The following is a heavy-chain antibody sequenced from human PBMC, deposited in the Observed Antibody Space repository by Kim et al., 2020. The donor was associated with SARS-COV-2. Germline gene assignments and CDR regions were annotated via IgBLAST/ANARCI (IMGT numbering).Heavy chain of an antibody. V-gene: IGHV3-15*01. CDR3: TSPYDFWGGYATEGPFDY. D-gene: IGHD3-3*01. CDR2: IKSKIDGGTA. Sequence: AGGRRARQGPGEGMEWVGRIKSKIDGGTADYAAPGKGRFTISRIDSKNTLYLQLKSLETEDTGLYYCTSPYDFWGGYATEGPFDYWGQGALAT. J-gene: IGHJ4*02. CDR1: AG.